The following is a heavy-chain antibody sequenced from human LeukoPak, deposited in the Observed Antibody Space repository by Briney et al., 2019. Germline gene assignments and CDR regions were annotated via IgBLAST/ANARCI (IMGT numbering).Heavy chain of an antibody. D-gene: IGHD6-13*01. J-gene: IGHJ4*02. Sequence: YPGGSLRLSCATSGLTVSGLYMSWVRQAPGKGLEWVSLIYSGGSTSYADSVRGRFTISRDNSKNTLYLQMNSLRAEDTAVYYCARDRGIAAVDYWGQGTLVTVSS. CDR3: ARDRGIAAVDY. V-gene: IGHV3-53*01. CDR1: GLTVSGLY. CDR2: IYSGGST.